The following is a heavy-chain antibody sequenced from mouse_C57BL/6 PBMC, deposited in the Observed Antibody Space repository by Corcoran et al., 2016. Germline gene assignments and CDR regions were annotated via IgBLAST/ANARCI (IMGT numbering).Heavy chain of an antibody. V-gene: IGHV9-3*01. J-gene: IGHJ4*01. CDR2: INTYSGVP. CDR3: ARDGSSRLDY. Sequence: QIQLVQSGPELKKPGETVKISCKASGYTFTTYGMSWVKQAPGKGLKWMGWINTYSGVPTYADDFKGRFAFSLETSASTAYLQINNLKNEDTATYFCARDGSSRLDYWGQGTSVTVSS. CDR1: GYTFTTYG. D-gene: IGHD1-1*01.